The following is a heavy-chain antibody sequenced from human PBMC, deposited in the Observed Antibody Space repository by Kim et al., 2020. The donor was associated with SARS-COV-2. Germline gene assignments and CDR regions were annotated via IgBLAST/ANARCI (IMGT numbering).Heavy chain of an antibody. CDR1: GYSISSSYH. D-gene: IGHD7-27*01. CDR2: IYHSGST. Sequence: SETLSLTCTVSGYSISSSYHWGCIRQPRGKGLEWIGSIYHSGSTYYNSSLKSRVTISVDTSKNQFSLKLSSVTAADTAVYYCARDFGTGGRVLHDYWGQGTLVPVSS. CDR3: ARDFGTGGRVLHDY. V-gene: IGHV4-38-2*02. J-gene: IGHJ4*02.